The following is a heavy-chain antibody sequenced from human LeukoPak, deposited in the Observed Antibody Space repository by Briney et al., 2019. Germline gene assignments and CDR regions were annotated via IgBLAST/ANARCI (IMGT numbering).Heavy chain of an antibody. CDR3: AKVVFYCSSTSCALWGGLDL. J-gene: IGHJ2*01. CDR1: GFTFSSYG. CDR2: ISYDGSNK. Sequence: PGRSLRLSCAASGFTFSSYGMHWVRQAPGKGLEWVAVISYDGSNKYYADSVKGRFTISRDNSKNTLYLQMNSLRAEDTAVYYCAKVVFYCSSTSCALWGGLDLWGRGTLVTVSS. V-gene: IGHV3-30*18. D-gene: IGHD2-2*01.